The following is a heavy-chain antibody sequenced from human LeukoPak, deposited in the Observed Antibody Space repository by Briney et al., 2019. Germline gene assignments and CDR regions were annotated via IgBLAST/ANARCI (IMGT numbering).Heavy chain of an antibody. D-gene: IGHD3-10*01. CDR1: GFTFSSYW. V-gene: IGHV3-7*03. J-gene: IGHJ3*02. Sequence: GGSLRLSCAASGFTFSSYWMSWVRQAPGKGLEWVANIKQDGSEKYYVDSVKGRFTISRDNSKNTLYLQMNSLRAEDTAVYYCAKRFSGSGSYYIDAFDIWGQGTMVTVSS. CDR3: AKRFSGSGSYYIDAFDI. CDR2: IKQDGSEK.